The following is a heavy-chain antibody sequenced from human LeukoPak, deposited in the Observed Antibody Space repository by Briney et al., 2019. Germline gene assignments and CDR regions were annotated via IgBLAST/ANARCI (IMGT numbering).Heavy chain of an antibody. CDR3: TRGPIQLWIHNAMDV. CDR2: IRSKAYRGTT. J-gene: IGHJ6*02. CDR1: GFTFGDHA. V-gene: IGHV3-49*04. Sequence: PGGSLRLSCRAFGFTFGDHAMSWVRQAPGKGLEWVGFIRSKAYRGTTEYAASVKGRFTILRDDSKSIAYLQMNGLEIEDTGFYYCTRGPIQLWIHNAMDVWGQGTTVTVSS. D-gene: IGHD5-18*01.